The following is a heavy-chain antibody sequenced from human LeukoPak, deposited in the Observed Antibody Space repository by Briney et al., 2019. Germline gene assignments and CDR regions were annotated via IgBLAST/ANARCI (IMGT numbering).Heavy chain of an antibody. J-gene: IGHJ4*02. Sequence: GGSLGLSFAASGFFFVNYWMTWFRRAPGKGQEWVASINDGGSGKYYVDSVKGRFTISRDNAQKSLYLEMHSLRAEDTAVYYCARAVTSTEGYWGQGTLVTVSS. D-gene: IGHD4-17*01. CDR1: GFFFVNYW. CDR3: ARAVTSTEGY. V-gene: IGHV3-7*03. CDR2: INDGGSGK.